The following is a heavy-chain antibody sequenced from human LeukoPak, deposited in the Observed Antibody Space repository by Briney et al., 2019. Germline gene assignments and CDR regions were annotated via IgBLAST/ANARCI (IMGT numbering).Heavy chain of an antibody. V-gene: IGHV3-73*01. CDR1: GFTFSGSA. Sequence: GGSLRLSCAASGFTFSGSAMHWVRQAYGKGLEWVGRIRSKANSYATAYAASVKGRFTISRDDSKNTAYLQMNSLKTEDTAVYYCTSDYYDSSGYYYNYWGQGTLVTVSS. D-gene: IGHD3-22*01. CDR2: IRSKANSYAT. J-gene: IGHJ4*02. CDR3: TSDYYDSSGYYYNY.